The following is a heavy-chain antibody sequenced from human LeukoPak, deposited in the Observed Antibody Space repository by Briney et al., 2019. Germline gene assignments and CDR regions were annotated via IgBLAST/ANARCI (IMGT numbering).Heavy chain of an antibody. CDR2: IYYSGST. Sequence: SETLSLTCTVSGGSISSYYWSWIRQPPGKGLEWIGYIYYSGSTNYNPSLKSRVTISVDTSKNQFSLKLSSVTAADTAVYYCARTYSSSWQIHFDYWGQETLVTVSS. D-gene: IGHD6-13*01. CDR3: ARTYSSSWQIHFDY. CDR1: GGSISSYY. J-gene: IGHJ4*02. V-gene: IGHV4-59*01.